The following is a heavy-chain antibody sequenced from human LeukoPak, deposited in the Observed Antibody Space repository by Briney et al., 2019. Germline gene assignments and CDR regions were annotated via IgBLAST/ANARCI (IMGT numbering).Heavy chain of an antibody. V-gene: IGHV4-34*01. Sequence: SETLSLTCAVYGGSFSGYYWSWIRQPPGKGLEWIGEINHSESTNYNPSLKSRVTISVDTSKNQFSLKLSSVTAADTAVYYCARGRGAVAGTDFDYWGQGTLVTVSS. J-gene: IGHJ4*02. CDR1: GGSFSGYY. CDR3: ARGRGAVAGTDFDY. D-gene: IGHD6-19*01. CDR2: INHSEST.